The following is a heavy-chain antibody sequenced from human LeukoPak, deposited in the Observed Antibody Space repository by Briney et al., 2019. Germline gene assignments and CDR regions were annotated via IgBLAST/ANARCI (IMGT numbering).Heavy chain of an antibody. CDR3: ARRQWLALDY. CDR1: GLTLSSYW. D-gene: IGHD6-19*01. V-gene: IGHV3-7*01. CDR2: IKQDGSAK. Sequence: PGGSLRLSCAASGLTLSSYWMSWVRQAPGKGLEWVANIKQDGSAKYCVDAVKGRFTISRDNAKNSLFLQMNSLAADDTAVYYCARRQWLALDYWGQGTLVTVSS. J-gene: IGHJ4*02.